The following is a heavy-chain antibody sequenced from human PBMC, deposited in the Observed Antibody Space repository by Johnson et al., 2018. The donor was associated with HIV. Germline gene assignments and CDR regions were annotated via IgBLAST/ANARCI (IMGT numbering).Heavy chain of an antibody. D-gene: IGHD4/OR15-4a*01. CDR2: ISYDGSNK. CDR3: ARVGANFDAFAI. J-gene: IGHJ3*02. Sequence: QVQLVESGGGVVRPGGSLRLSCAASGFTFRSYAMHWVRQAPGKGLEWVAVISYDGSNKYYADSVKGRFTISRDNSKNTLYLQMNSLSAEDTAVYYCARVGANFDAFAIWGQGTMVTVSS. CDR1: GFTFRSYA. V-gene: IGHV3-30*04.